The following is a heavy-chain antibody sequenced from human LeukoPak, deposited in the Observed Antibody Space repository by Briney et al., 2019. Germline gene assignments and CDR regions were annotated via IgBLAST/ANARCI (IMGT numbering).Heavy chain of an antibody. Sequence: GESLKISCKGSGYRFTTYWIGWVRQMPGKGLEWMGIIYPGDSDTRCSPSFQGQVTISADKSISTAYLQWSSLKASDTAMYYCANGLKPYYFDYWGQGTLVTVSS. CDR3: ANGLKPYYFDY. CDR1: GYRFTTYW. D-gene: IGHD3-16*01. CDR2: IYPGDSDT. J-gene: IGHJ4*02. V-gene: IGHV5-51*01.